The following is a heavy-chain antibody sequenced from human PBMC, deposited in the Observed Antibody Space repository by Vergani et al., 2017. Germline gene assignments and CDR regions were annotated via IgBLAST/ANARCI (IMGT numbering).Heavy chain of an antibody. CDR1: FDSIRNLY. D-gene: IGHD1-14*01. J-gene: IGHJ3*02. CDR3: ASLPEPGRKASDNI. Sequence: QVQLQESGPGLVKSSETLSLTCSVSFDSIRNLYCNWIRQPPGKGLEWIGYIYYSGSTNYNPSLKSRVTISVDTSKNQFSLKLSSVTAADTAVYYCASLPEPGRKASDNIWGQGTMVTVSS. V-gene: IGHV4-59*11. CDR2: IYYSGST.